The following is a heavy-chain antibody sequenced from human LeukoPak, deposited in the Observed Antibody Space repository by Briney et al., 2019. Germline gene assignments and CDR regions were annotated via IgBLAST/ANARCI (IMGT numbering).Heavy chain of an antibody. CDR1: GYTFTSYD. J-gene: IGHJ5*02. V-gene: IGHV1-8*01. D-gene: IGHD3-9*01. CDR3: AGGGYFDWLLYSSWFDP. CDR2: MNPNSGNT. Sequence: ASVKVSCKASGYTFTSYDINWVRQATGQGLEWMGWMNPNSGNTGYAQKFQGRVTMTRNTSISTAYMELSSLRSEDTAVYYCAGGGYFDWLLYSSWFDPWGQGTLVTVSS.